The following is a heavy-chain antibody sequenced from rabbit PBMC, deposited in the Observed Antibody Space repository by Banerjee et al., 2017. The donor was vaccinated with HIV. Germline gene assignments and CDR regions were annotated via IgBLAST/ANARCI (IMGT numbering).Heavy chain of an antibody. Sequence: QQLEESGGGLVKPGGTLTLTCKASGIDFTSYYYMCWVRQALGKGLELIACIYTSTNSTWYANWVNGRFTISKTSSTTVTLQMTGLTAADTATYFCARDLAGVIGWNFNLWGPGTLVTVS. D-gene: IGHD4-1*01. J-gene: IGHJ4*01. CDR2: IYTSTNST. CDR1: GIDFTSYYY. CDR3: ARDLAGVIGWNFNL. V-gene: IGHV1S43*01.